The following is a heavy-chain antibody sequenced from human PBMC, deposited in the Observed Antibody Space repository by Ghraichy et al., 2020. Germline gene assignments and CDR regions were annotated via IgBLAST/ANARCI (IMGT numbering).Heavy chain of an antibody. CDR1: GGSISSYY. CDR2: IYYSGST. Sequence: SETLSLTCTVSGGSISSYYWSWIRQPPGKGLEWIGYIYYSGSTNYNPSLKSRVTISVDTSKNQLSLKLSSVTAADTAVYYCARDRVLWEYWGQGTLVTVSS. CDR3: ARDRVLWEY. D-gene: IGHD3-10*01. V-gene: IGHV4-59*01. J-gene: IGHJ4*02.